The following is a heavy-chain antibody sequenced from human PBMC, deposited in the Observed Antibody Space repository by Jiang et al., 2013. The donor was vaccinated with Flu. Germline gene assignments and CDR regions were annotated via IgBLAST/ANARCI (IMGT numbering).Heavy chain of an antibody. CDR1: GFTFSSYG. D-gene: IGHD3-9*01. CDR3: AKDRLHVLRYFDWLFAAIDY. CDR2: ISYDGSNK. Sequence: LLESGGGVVQPGRSLRLSCAASGFTFSSYGMHWVRQAPGKGLEWVAVISYDGSNKYYADSVKGRFTISRDNSKNTLYLQMNSLRAEDTAVYYCAKDRLHVLRYFDWLFAAIDYWGQGTLVTVSS. J-gene: IGHJ4*02. V-gene: IGHV3-30*18.